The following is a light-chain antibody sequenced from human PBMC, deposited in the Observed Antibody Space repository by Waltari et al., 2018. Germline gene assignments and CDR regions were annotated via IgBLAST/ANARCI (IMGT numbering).Light chain of an antibody. Sequence: QSALTQPASVSGSPGQSITISCTGTSRDVGNYDWVSWYQQPPGKAPKVVIFDVTYRPSGVSNRCSGSKSGNTASLTISGLQAEDEADYYCTSYTSSHSLVFGTGTKVTVL. V-gene: IGLV2-14*03. CDR1: SRDVGNYDW. CDR3: TSYTSSHSLV. CDR2: DVT. J-gene: IGLJ1*01.